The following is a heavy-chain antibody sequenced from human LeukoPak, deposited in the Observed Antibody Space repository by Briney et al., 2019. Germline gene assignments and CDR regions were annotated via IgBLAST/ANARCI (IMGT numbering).Heavy chain of an antibody. V-gene: IGHV1-18*01. Sequence: ASVKVSCKASGYTFTSYGISWVRQAPGQGLEWMGWISAYNGNTNYALKLQGTVTMTTDTSTSTASMELRSLRPDDTAVYYCARGFGYYDSSGYRRGWFDPWGQGTLVTVSS. CDR2: ISAYNGNT. CDR1: GYTFTSYG. J-gene: IGHJ5*02. D-gene: IGHD3-22*01. CDR3: ARGFGYYDSSGYRRGWFDP.